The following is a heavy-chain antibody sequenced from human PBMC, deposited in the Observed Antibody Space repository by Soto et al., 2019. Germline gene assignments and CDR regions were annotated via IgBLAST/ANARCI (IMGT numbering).Heavy chain of an antibody. CDR2: ISSSSSYI. V-gene: IGHV3-21*01. CDR1: GFTFSSYS. D-gene: IGHD6-19*01. CDR3: ARDKGIAVAGTIDY. Sequence: EVQLVESGGGLVKPGGSLRLSCAASGFTFSSYSMNWVRQAPGKGLEWVSSISSSSSYIYYADSVKGRFTISRDNAKNSRYLQMNRLRAEDTAVYYCARDKGIAVAGTIDYWGQGTLVTVSS. J-gene: IGHJ4*02.